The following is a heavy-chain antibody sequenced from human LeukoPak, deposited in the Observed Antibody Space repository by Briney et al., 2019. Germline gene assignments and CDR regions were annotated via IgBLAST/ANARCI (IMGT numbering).Heavy chain of an antibody. Sequence: GRSLRLSCAASGFTFSSYAMHWVRQAPGKGLEWVAVISYDGSNKYYADSVKGRFTISRDNSKNTLYLQMNSLRAEDTAVYYCAKDMLDAYYYDSSGETDAFDIWGQGTMVTVSS. D-gene: IGHD3-22*01. J-gene: IGHJ3*02. CDR2: ISYDGSNK. CDR3: AKDMLDAYYYDSSGETDAFDI. V-gene: IGHV3-30-3*01. CDR1: GFTFSSYA.